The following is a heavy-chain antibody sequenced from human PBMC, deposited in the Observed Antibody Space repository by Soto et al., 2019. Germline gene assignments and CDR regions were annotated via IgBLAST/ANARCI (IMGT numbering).Heavy chain of an antibody. CDR2: IIPVFGKA. CDR1: GGTFSNFA. Sequence: QLQLVQSGAEVKKPGSSVKVSCKASGGTFSNFAINWVRQAPGQGLEWMGGIIPVFGKAKYAQKFQGRVQFTADESSSTAYMEANSLTSEDTAVYYCARGSPTTVTTWFDPWGQGTLVTVSS. V-gene: IGHV1-69*01. D-gene: IGHD4-17*01. CDR3: ARGSPTTVTTWFDP. J-gene: IGHJ5*02.